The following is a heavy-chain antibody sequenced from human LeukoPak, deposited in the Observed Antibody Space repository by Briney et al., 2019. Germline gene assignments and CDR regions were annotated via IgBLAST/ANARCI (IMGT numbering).Heavy chain of an antibody. V-gene: IGHV3-53*01. CDR2: IYSGGST. CDR3: ARVITGGYYFDY. CDR1: GFTVSSNY. J-gene: IGHJ4*02. D-gene: IGHD7-27*01. Sequence: GGSLRLSCAVSGFTVSSNYMNWVRQAPGKGLEWVSVIYSGGSTYYADSVKGRFTISRDNSKNTLYLQMNSLRAEDTAVYSCARVITGGYYFDYWGQGTLVTVSS.